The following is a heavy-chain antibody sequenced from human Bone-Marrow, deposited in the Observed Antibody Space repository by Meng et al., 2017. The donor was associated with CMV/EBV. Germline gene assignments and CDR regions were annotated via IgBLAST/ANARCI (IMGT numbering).Heavy chain of an antibody. J-gene: IGHJ4*02. Sequence: SGYTFTGYYMHWVRQAPGQGLEWMGWINPNSGGTNYAQKFQGRVTMTRDTSISTAYMELSRLRSDDTAVYYCARGAIAVAGGRVFDYWGQGTLVTVSS. CDR1: GYTFTGYY. CDR3: ARGAIAVAGGRVFDY. V-gene: IGHV1-2*02. D-gene: IGHD6-19*01. CDR2: INPNSGGT.